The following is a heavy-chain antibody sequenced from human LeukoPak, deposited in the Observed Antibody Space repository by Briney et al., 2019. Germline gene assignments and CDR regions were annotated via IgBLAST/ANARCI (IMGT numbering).Heavy chain of an antibody. J-gene: IGHJ6*02. D-gene: IGHD1-1*01. Sequence: PGGSLRLSCAASGFTFSSYAMSWVRQAPGKGLEWVSAISGSGGSTYYADSVKGRFTISRDNSKNTLYLQMNSLRAEDTAGYYCAKERTTGTAYYYCYCGMDVWGQGTTVTVSS. CDR1: GFTFSSYA. V-gene: IGHV3-23*01. CDR2: ISGSGGST. CDR3: AKERTTGTAYYYCYCGMDV.